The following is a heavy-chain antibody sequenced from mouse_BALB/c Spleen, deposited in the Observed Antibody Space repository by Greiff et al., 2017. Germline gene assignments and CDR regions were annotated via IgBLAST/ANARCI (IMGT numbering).Heavy chain of an antibody. J-gene: IGHJ2*01. V-gene: IGHV5-4*02. CDR2: ISDGGSYT. CDR1: GFTFSDYY. Sequence: EVKLVESGGGLVKPGGSLKLSCAASGFTFSDYYMYWVRQTPEKRLEWVATISDGGSYTYYPDSVKGRFTISRDNAKNNLYLQMSSLKSEDTAMYYCARGRDYRYYFDYWGQGTTLTVSS. CDR3: ARGRDYRYYFDY. D-gene: IGHD2-14*01.